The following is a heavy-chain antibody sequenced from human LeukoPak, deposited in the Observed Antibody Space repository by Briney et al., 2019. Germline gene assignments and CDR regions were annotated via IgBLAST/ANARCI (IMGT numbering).Heavy chain of an antibody. J-gene: IGHJ4*02. D-gene: IGHD4-17*01. V-gene: IGHV4-59*11. Sequence: SETLSLTCTVSGVSIRTHYWNWIRQPPGKGPEWIGYIYRGSTNYNPSFESRVTISVDTSKNQFSLKLSSVTAADTAVYYCARGGDYEIDYWGQGILVTVSS. CDR1: GVSIRTHY. CDR3: ARGGDYEIDY. CDR2: IYRGST.